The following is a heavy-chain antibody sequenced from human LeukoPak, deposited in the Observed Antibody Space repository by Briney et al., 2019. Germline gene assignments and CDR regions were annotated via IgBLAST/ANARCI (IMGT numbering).Heavy chain of an antibody. D-gene: IGHD1-1*01. CDR2: IYHSGST. CDR1: GGSISSSNW. V-gene: IGHV4-4*02. Sequence: SETLSLTCAVSGGSISSSNWWSWVRQPPGKGLEWIGEIYHSGSTNYNSSLKSRVTISVDTSKNQFSLRLSSVTAADTAVYYCARDPGTTGGWFDPWGQGTLVTVSS. J-gene: IGHJ5*02. CDR3: ARDPGTTGGWFDP.